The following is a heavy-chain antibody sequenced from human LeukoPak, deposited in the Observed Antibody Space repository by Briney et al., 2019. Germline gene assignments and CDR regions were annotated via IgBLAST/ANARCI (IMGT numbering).Heavy chain of an antibody. J-gene: IGHJ4*02. D-gene: IGHD3-22*01. CDR2: ISSSNRYT. Sequence: GGSLRLSCAASGFTFSDYYMSWIRQAPGKGLEWVSYISSSNRYTNYADSVKGRFTISRDNSQNTLYLQMNSLRAEDTAVYYCAKFNYYDSSGYYWGQGTLVTVSS. V-gene: IGHV3-11*03. CDR1: GFTFSDYY. CDR3: AKFNYYDSSGYY.